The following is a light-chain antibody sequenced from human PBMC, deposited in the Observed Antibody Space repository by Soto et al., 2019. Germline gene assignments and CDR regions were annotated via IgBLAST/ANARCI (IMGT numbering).Light chain of an antibody. Sequence: IRMTQSPSSFSASTGDRVTITCRASQGISSSLAWYQQKPGKAPKLLIFGASTLQSGVPSRFSGSGSGTDFTLTISCLQSEDFATYFCQQYYDYPLTFGPGTKVDIK. CDR3: QQYYDYPLT. V-gene: IGKV1-8*01. J-gene: IGKJ3*01. CDR2: GAS. CDR1: QGISSS.